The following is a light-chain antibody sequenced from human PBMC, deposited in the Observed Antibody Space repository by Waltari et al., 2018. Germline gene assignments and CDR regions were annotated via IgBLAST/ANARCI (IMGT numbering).Light chain of an antibody. CDR2: NVN. CDR1: NPDVGGYNS. CDR3: ASYASGGTYV. J-gene: IGLJ1*01. V-gene: IGLV2-14*03. Sequence: QSALTQPASVSGSPGQSIAISCTGTNPDVGGYNSVSWYQHHPANAPKLIIYNVNNRPSGVSNRFSGSKSDNTASLTISGLQAEDEAEYYCASYASGGTYVFGTGTKVTVL.